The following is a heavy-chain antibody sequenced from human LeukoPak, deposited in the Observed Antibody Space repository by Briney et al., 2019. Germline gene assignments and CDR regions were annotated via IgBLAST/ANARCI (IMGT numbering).Heavy chain of an antibody. D-gene: IGHD3-9*01. J-gene: IGHJ3*02. CDR3: ARALYDILTGYYPDAFDI. V-gene: IGHV1-18*01. CDR1: GYTFTSYG. CDR2: ISAYNGNT. Sequence: ASVKVSCKASGYTFTSYGISWVRQAPGQGLEWMGWISAYNGNTNYAQKLQGRVAMTTDTSTSTAYMELRSLRSDDTAVYYCARALYDILTGYYPDAFDIWGQGTMVTVSS.